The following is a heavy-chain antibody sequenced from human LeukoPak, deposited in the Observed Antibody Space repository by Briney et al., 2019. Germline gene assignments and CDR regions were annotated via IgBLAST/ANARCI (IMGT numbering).Heavy chain of an antibody. J-gene: IGHJ6*03. Sequence: SETLSLTCTVSGGSISSYYWSWIRQPAGKGLEWIGRIYTSGSTNYNPSLTSRVTMSVDTSKNQFSLKLSSVTAADTAVYYCARDLMVRGVMYYYYMDVWGKGTTVTISS. CDR3: ARDLMVRGVMYYYYMDV. CDR2: IYTSGST. D-gene: IGHD3-10*01. CDR1: GGSISSYY. V-gene: IGHV4-4*07.